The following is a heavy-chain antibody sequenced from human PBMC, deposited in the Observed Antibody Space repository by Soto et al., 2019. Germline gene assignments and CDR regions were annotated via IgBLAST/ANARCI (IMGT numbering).Heavy chain of an antibody. D-gene: IGHD5-18*01. CDR1: GYTFTSYG. CDR3: AKTFGYSYAIDY. V-gene: IGHV1-18*01. CDR2: ISAYNGNT. Sequence: QVQLVQSGAEVKKPGASVKVSCKASGYTFTSYGISWVRQAPGQGLEWMGWISAYNGNTNYAQKLQGRVTMTTDTSPSTAYMELRSLRSDATAVYYCAKTFGYSYAIDYWGQGTLVTVSS. J-gene: IGHJ4*02.